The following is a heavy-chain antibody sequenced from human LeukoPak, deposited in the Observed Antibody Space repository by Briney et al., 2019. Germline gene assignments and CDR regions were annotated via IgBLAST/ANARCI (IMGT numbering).Heavy chain of an antibody. V-gene: IGHV3-30*18. Sequence: GRSLRLSCAASGFTFSSYGMHWVRQAPGKGLEWVAVISYDGSNKYYADSVKGRFTISRDNSKNTLYLQMNSLRAEDTAVYYGAKAYYDFWSGYDYWGQGTLVTVSS. CDR2: ISYDGSNK. CDR3: AKAYYDFWSGYDY. D-gene: IGHD3-3*01. J-gene: IGHJ4*02. CDR1: GFTFSSYG.